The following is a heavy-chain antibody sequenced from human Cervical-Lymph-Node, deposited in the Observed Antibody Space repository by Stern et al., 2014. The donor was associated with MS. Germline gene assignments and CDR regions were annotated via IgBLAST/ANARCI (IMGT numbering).Heavy chain of an antibody. J-gene: IGHJ4*02. CDR1: GGSISSSHYY. Sequence: QVQLQESGPGLVKPSETLSLTCNVSGGSISSSHYYLGWIRQPPGKGLEWIGGIYYTGSAYYNPSLKSRVTISVDTSKNHFSLKLSSVSAADTSIYYCVRYTQGIDYWGQGTLVTVSS. CDR2: IYYTGSA. D-gene: IGHD2-15*01. V-gene: IGHV4-39*02. CDR3: VRYTQGIDY.